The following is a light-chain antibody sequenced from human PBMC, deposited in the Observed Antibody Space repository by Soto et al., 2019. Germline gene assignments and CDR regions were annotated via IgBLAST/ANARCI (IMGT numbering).Light chain of an antibody. V-gene: IGLV2-14*01. Sequence: QSVLTQPASVSGSPGQSITISCTGTSSDVGGYNYVSWYQQHPGKAPKLMIYDVSNRPSGVSNRFSGSKSGNTASLTISGLQAEDEADYYCSSYRSSIIGVFGTGTKVTGL. CDR1: SSDVGGYNY. CDR3: SSYRSSIIGV. CDR2: DVS. J-gene: IGLJ1*01.